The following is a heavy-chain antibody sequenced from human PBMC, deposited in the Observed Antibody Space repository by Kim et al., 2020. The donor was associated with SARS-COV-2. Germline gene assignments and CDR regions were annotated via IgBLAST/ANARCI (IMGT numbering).Heavy chain of an antibody. J-gene: IGHJ4*02. Sequence: SVKGRFTISRDNSKNTLYLQMNSLRAEDTAVYYCARAISLRIAAAGYFDYWGQGTLVTVSS. D-gene: IGHD6-13*01. CDR3: ARAISLRIAAAGYFDY. V-gene: IGHV3-30*07.